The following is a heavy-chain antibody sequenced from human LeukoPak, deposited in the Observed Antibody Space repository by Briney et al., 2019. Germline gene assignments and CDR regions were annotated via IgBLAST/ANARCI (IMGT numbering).Heavy chain of an antibody. Sequence: GGSLTLPCTPCVLPLGSLDKHCVPQFPEQAVEGVTAVSSGFHALFADSVHGRFTVSREDARNSFYLQMNSLRAGDTAVYYCVREARGYHYTYFDYWGQGTLVTVSS. D-gene: IGHD5-18*01. V-gene: IGHV3-13*01. CDR2: VSSGFHA. CDR1: VLPLGSLD. J-gene: IGHJ4*02. CDR3: VREARGYHYTYFDY.